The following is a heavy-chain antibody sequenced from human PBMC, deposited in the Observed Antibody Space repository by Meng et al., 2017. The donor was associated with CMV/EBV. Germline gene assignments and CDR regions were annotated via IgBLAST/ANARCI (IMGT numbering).Heavy chain of an antibody. CDR3: ARTLSYYLTWFDP. V-gene: IGHV4-59*01. D-gene: IGHD2/OR15-2a*01. J-gene: IGHJ5*02. CDR1: GGSISSYY. CDR2: IYYSGST. Sequence: CTVSGGSISSYYWSWFRQPPGKGLEWIGYIYYSGSTNYHPSLKSRVTISVDTSKNQFSLKLSSVPAADTAVYYCARTLSYYLTWFDPWGQGTLVTVSS.